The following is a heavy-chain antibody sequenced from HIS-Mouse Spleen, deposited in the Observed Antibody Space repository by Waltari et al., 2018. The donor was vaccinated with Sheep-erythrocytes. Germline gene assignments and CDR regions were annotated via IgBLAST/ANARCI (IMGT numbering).Heavy chain of an antibody. CDR1: GFTFSSYA. D-gene: IGHD3-22*01. V-gene: IGHV3-30*04. CDR2: ISYDGSNK. Sequence: QVQLVESGGGVVQPGRSLRLSCAASGFTFSSYAMHWVRQAPGKGLGWVAVISYDGSNKYYADSVKGRFTISRDNSNNTLYLQMNSLRAEDTAVYYCARSDYYDRRLGLGVYWGQGTLVTVSS. CDR3: ARSDYYDRRLGLGVY. J-gene: IGHJ4*02.